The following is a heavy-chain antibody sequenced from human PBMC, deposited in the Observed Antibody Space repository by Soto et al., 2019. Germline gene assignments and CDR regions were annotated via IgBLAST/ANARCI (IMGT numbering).Heavy chain of an antibody. J-gene: IGHJ3*01. Sequence: TLSLTCTVSGGSISSGDYYWSWIRQPPGKGLEWIGYIYYSGSTYYNPSLKSRVTISVDTSKNQFSLKLSSVTAADTAVYYCARVPHYYDSSGLDWDQGTMVTVSS. CDR3: ARVPHYYDSSGLD. V-gene: IGHV4-30-4*01. CDR2: IYYSGST. CDR1: GGSISSGDYY. D-gene: IGHD3-22*01.